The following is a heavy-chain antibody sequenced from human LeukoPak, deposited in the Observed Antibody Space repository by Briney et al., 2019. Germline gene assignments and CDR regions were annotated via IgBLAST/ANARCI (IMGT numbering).Heavy chain of an antibody. D-gene: IGHD6-13*01. CDR2: INTNSGGT. CDR3: ARVGAAAGDY. J-gene: IGHJ4*02. Sequence: ASVKVPCMAAGYTFTGYYMHWVRHGPGRGREWMGWINTNSGGTNYAQKFQGRVTMTRDTSISTAYMELSRLRSDDTAVYYCARVGAAAGDYWGQGTLVTVSS. V-gene: IGHV1-2*02. CDR1: GYTFTGYY.